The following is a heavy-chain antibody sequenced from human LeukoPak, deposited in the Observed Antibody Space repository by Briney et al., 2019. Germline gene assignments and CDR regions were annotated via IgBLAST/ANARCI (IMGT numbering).Heavy chain of an antibody. CDR1: GFIFSDYA. D-gene: IGHD3-22*01. CDR2: IWFDGSNK. J-gene: IGHJ5*02. CDR3: ARDRSSHYYDGSGTKAPNWFDP. V-gene: IGHV3-33*01. Sequence: GGSLRLSCAASGFIFSDYAMHWVRQAPGKGLDWVAVIWFDGSNKFYGESVWGRFTISRDNSENVLYLQMNSLRAEDTTVYYCARDRSSHYYDGSGTKAPNWFDPWGQGTLVTVSS.